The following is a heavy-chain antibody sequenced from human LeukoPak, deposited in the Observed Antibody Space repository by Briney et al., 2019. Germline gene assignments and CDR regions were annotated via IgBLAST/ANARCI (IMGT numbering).Heavy chain of an antibody. D-gene: IGHD3-22*01. CDR1: GYTFTSYD. CDR3: ASDSYYYDSSGYYYGGNY. J-gene: IGHJ4*02. CDR2: MNPNSGNT. V-gene: IGHV1-8*01. Sequence: GASVKVSCKASGYTFTSYDINWVRQATGQGLEWMGWMNPNSGNTGYAQKFQGRVTMTRNTSISTAYMELSRLRSDDTAVYYCASDSYYYDSSGYYYGGNYWGQGTLVTVSS.